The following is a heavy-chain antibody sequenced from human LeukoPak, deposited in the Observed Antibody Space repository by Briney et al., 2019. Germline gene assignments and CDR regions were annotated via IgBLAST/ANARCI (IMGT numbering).Heavy chain of an antibody. Sequence: TLSLTCTVSGASISRGFSYWTWIRQPAGKGLEWIGRIYTSGSTNYNPSLKSRVTISVDTSKNQFSLKLTSVTAADTAVYYCARAGQYSWTFDYWGQGTLVTVSS. D-gene: IGHD2-15*01. CDR3: ARAGQYSWTFDY. CDR1: GASISRGFSY. V-gene: IGHV4-61*02. J-gene: IGHJ4*02. CDR2: IYTSGST.